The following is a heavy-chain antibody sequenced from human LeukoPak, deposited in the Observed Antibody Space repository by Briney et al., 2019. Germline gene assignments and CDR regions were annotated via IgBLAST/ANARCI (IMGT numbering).Heavy chain of an antibody. CDR1: GFTFSSYG. CDR2: IRYDGNNK. J-gene: IGHJ4*02. D-gene: IGHD3-22*01. V-gene: IGHV3-30*02. Sequence: GGSLRLSCAASGFTFSSYGMHWVRQAPGKGLEWVAFIRYDGNNKYYADSVKGRFTISRDNSKNTLYLQMNSLRAEDTAVYYCARDSANYYYYDSSGYYFDYWGQGTLVTVSS. CDR3: ARDSANYYYYDSSGYYFDY.